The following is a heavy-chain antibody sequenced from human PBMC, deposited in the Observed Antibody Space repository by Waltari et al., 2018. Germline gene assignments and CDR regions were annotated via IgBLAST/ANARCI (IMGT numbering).Heavy chain of an antibody. CDR2: FIPIFGLA. J-gene: IGHJ1*01. CDR3: ARGPLQNPLQH. CDR1: GGTASNHG. Sequence: QVPPVQSGAEVKKPGSSVKVSCKAAGGTASNHGINGVRQSPGQGFEWLGGFIPIFGLANSAQKFQGSVTITGDESTRTAHMELSSLRSDDTAVYYCARGPLQNPLQHWGQGTLVTVSS. V-gene: IGHV1-69*12.